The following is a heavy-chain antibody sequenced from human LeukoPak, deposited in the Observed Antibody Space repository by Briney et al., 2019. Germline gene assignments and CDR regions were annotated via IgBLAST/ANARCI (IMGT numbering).Heavy chain of an antibody. CDR2: INPNSGDT. V-gene: IGHV1-2*02. D-gene: IGHD2-2*01. J-gene: IGHJ4*02. CDR1: GSTFTGYY. Sequence: VASVKVSCKASGSTFTGYYIHWVRQAPGQGLEWMGWINPNSGDTKYEQRFQGRVTMTRDTSISTAYMELTRLRSDDAAVYFCARDGSWSSISYSDFWGQGTLVTVSS. CDR3: ARDGSWSSISYSDF.